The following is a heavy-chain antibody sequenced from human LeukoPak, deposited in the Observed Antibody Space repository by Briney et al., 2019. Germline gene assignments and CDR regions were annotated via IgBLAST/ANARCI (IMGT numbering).Heavy chain of an antibody. J-gene: IGHJ4*02. Sequence: PGGSLRLSCAASGFSFSTYTMNWVRQAPGKGLEGVSSINRSGTYVYYADSVKGRFTISRDNAKKSVSLQMNSLRVEDTAVYYCARSDGSGSYYAFHFDYWGQGTLVSVSS. CDR1: GFSFSTYT. D-gene: IGHD3-10*01. V-gene: IGHV3-21*01. CDR3: ARSDGSGSYYAFHFDY. CDR2: INRSGTYV.